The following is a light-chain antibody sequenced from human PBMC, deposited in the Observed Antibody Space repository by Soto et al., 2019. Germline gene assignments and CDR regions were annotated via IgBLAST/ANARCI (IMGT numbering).Light chain of an antibody. V-gene: IGLV1-40*01. CDR1: SSNIGAGYD. CDR2: GNK. CDR3: QSYDSSLSGYV. Sequence: QSVLTQPPSVSGAPGQRVTISCTGSSSNIGAGYDVHWYQQDPGTAPKLLIYGNKFRPSGVPDRFSGSKSGTSASLAITGLQAEDEADYYCQSYDSSLSGYVFGTGTKLTVL. J-gene: IGLJ1*01.